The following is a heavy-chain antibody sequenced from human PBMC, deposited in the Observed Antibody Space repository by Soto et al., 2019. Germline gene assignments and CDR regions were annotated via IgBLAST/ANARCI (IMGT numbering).Heavy chain of an antibody. V-gene: IGHV3-15*01. CDR2: IKSKTDGGTT. J-gene: IGHJ6*02. D-gene: IGHD2-2*01. CDR1: GFTFSNAW. CDR3: TTDPYQLSYYYSMDV. Sequence: EVQLVESGGGLVKPGGSLRLSCAASGFTFSNAWMSWVRQAPGKGLEWVGRIKSKTDGGTTDYAAPVKGRFTISRDDSKNTLYLQMNSLKTEDTAVYYCTTDPYQLSYYYSMDVWGQGTTVTVSS.